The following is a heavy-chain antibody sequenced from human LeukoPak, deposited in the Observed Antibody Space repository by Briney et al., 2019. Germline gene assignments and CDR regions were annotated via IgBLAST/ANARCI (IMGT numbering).Heavy chain of an antibody. CDR3: ARQLRGATD. V-gene: IGHV4-34*01. D-gene: IGHD1-26*01. J-gene: IGHJ4*02. CDR2: INHSGGT. Sequence: SETLSLTCAVYGGSFSGYYWSWIRQPPGKGLEWIGEINHSGGTNYNPSLKSRVTISVDTSKNQFSLKLSSVTAADTAVYYCARQLRGATDWGQGTLVTVSS. CDR1: GGSFSGYY.